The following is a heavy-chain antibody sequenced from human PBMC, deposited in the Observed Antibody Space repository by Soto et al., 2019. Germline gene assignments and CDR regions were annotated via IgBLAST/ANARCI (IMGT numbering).Heavy chain of an antibody. CDR3: AKDKTGYSSGWHAFDI. V-gene: IGHV3-9*01. D-gene: IGHD6-19*01. CDR1: GFTFDDYA. J-gene: IGHJ3*02. CDR2: ISWNSGSI. Sequence: DVQLVESGGGLVQPGRSLRLSCAASGFTFDDYAMHWVRQAPGKGLEWVSGISWNSGSIGYADSVKGRFTISRDNAKNSLYLQMNSLRAEDTALYYCAKDKTGYSSGWHAFDIWGQGTMVTVSS.